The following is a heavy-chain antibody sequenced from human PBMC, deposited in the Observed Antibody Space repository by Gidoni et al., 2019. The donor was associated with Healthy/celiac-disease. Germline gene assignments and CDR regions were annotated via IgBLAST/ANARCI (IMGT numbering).Heavy chain of an antibody. CDR2: IWYDGSNK. J-gene: IGHJ5*02. CDR1: GFTFSSYG. V-gene: IGHV3-33*01. Sequence: QVQLVESGGGVVQTGRSLRLSCAASGFTFSSYGMHWVRQAPVKGLEWVAVIWYDGSNKYYADSVKGRFTISRDNSKNTLYLQMNSLRAEDTAVYYCARALAVAAQNWFDPWGQGTLVTVSS. D-gene: IGHD6-19*01. CDR3: ARALAVAAQNWFDP.